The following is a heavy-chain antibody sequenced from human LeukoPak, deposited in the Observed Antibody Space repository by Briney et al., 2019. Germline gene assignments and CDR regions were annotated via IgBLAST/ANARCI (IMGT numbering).Heavy chain of an antibody. CDR3: ARADCSSTSCYTFPFDY. CDR1: GFTFSSYS. CDR2: ISSSSSYI. D-gene: IGHD2-2*02. J-gene: IGHJ4*02. Sequence: GGSLRLSCAASGFTFSSYSMNWVRQAPGRGLEWVSSISSSSSYIYYADSVKGRFTISRDNAKNSLHLQMNSLRAEDTAVYYCARADCSSTSCYTFPFDYWGQGTLVTVSS. V-gene: IGHV3-21*01.